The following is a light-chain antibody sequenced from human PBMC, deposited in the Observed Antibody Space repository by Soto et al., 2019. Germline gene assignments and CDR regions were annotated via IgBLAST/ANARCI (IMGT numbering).Light chain of an antibody. V-gene: IGKV1-27*01. CDR3: QKYNSAPWT. CDR1: QGIGNY. Sequence: DPQMTQSPSSLSASVGDRVTITCRASQGIGNYLAWYQQKPGTVPKLLMYAASTLRSGVPSRFSGSGSGTDFTLIISSLQPEDVATYYCQKYNSAPWTFGQGTTVEIK. CDR2: AAS. J-gene: IGKJ1*01.